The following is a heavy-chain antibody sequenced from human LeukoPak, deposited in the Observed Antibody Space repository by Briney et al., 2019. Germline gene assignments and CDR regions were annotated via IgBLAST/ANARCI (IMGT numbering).Heavy chain of an antibody. CDR2: IKQDGSDK. CDR3: ARVKDSTGYPRIDP. D-gene: IGHD3-22*01. CDR1: GFTFSRHW. Sequence: GGSLRLSCAASGFTFSRHWMKWVRQAPGKGLEWVANIKQDGSDKYYVDSVKGRFTISRDNAKNSLYLQMNSLRAEDTAVYYCARVKDSTGYPRIDPWGQGTLVTVST. J-gene: IGHJ5*02. V-gene: IGHV3-7*05.